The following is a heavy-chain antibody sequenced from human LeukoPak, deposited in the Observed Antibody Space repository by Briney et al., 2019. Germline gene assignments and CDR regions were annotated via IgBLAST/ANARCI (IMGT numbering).Heavy chain of an antibody. V-gene: IGHV5-51*01. CDR1: GYNITTYW. CDR2: IYPGDSDT. D-gene: IGHD3-10*01. Sequence: GESLKISCKGSGYNITTYWIGWERQMAGKGLEWMGIIYPGDSDTRYSPSFQGQVTISADKSISTAYLQWRSLRASDTAMYYCARQSMVRGVPDYWGQGTLVTVSS. J-gene: IGHJ4*02. CDR3: ARQSMVRGVPDY.